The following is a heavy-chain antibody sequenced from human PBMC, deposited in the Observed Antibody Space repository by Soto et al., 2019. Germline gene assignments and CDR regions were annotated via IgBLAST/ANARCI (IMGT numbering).Heavy chain of an antibody. J-gene: IGHJ4*02. CDR3: ARFPRGYSYAFHY. CDR2: IYYSGST. CDR1: GGSISSGDYY. V-gene: IGHV4-30-4*01. D-gene: IGHD5-18*01. Sequence: SETLSLTCTVSGGSISSGDYYWSWIRQPPGKGLEWIGYIYYSGSTYYNPSLKSRVTMSVDTSQNQFSLKLSSVTAADTAVYYCARFPRGYSYAFHYWGQGALVTVSS.